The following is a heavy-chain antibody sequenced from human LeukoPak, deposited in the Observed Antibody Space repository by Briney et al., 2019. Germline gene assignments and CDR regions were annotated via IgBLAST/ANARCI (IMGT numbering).Heavy chain of an antibody. CDR2: IYHSGST. D-gene: IGHD3-22*01. Sequence: SETLSLTCAVSGGSISSGGYSWSWIRQPPGRGLEWIGYIYHSGSTYYNPSLKSRVTISVDRSKNQFSLKLSSVTAADTAVYYCARAIYYDSSGYYFDYWGQGTLVTVSS. CDR3: ARAIYYDSSGYYFDY. CDR1: GGSISSGGYS. V-gene: IGHV4-30-2*01. J-gene: IGHJ4*02.